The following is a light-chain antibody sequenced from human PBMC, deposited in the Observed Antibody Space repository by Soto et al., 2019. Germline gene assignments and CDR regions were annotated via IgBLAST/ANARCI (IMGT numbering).Light chain of an antibody. V-gene: IGKV1-5*03. CDR3: QQYNSYSLT. Sequence: DIQMTQSPSALSASVGDRVTITCRASQTISSWLAWYQQKPGEAPRLLIYQASSLETEVPSRFSGSGSGTEFTLTISSLQPGDFATYYCQQYNSYSLTSGQGTKVDIK. CDR2: QAS. CDR1: QTISSW. J-gene: IGKJ1*01.